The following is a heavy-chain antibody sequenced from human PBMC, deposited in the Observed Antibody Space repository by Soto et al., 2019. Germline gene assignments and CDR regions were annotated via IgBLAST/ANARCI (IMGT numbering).Heavy chain of an antibody. Sequence: QVHLVQSGAEVKKPGASVKVSCKASGYTFTSCGISWVRQAPGQGLEWMGLINTYNGYTNYPQNFQGRVTMTTDTPTGTVYMELRSLTSDDTAVYYCARDLTKGLDVWGQGTPVTVSS. CDR1: GYTFTSCG. J-gene: IGHJ6*02. V-gene: IGHV1-18*01. CDR3: ARDLTKGLDV. D-gene: IGHD4-4*01. CDR2: INTYNGYT.